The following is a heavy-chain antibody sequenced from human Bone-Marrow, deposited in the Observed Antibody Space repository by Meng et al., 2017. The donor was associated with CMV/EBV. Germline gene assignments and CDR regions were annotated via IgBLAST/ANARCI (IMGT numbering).Heavy chain of an antibody. CDR1: GYTLSGYY. J-gene: IGHJ6*02. V-gene: IGHV1-69*05. Sequence: SVKVSCKASGYTLSGYYMDWVRQAPGQGLEWMGGIIPIFGTANYAQKFQGRVTITTDESTSTAYMELSSLRSEDTAVYYCAREWIVEGPIVDYYYYGMDVWGQGTTVTVSS. CDR2: IIPIFGTA. D-gene: IGHD3-22*01. CDR3: AREWIVEGPIVDYYYYGMDV.